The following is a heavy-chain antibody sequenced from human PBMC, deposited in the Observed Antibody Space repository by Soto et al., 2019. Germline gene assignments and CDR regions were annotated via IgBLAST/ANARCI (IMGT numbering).Heavy chain of an antibody. J-gene: IGHJ5*02. Sequence: SETLSLTCTVSGGSISSGGYYWSWIRQHPGKGLEWIGYIYYSGSTYYNPSLKSRVTISVDTSKNQFSLKLSSVTAADTAVYYGARGGESTYYDFWSWSPGINGFDPWGQGTLVTVSS. CDR1: GGSISSGGYY. CDR2: IYYSGST. D-gene: IGHD3-3*01. V-gene: IGHV4-31*03. CDR3: ARGGESTYYDFWSWSPGINGFDP.